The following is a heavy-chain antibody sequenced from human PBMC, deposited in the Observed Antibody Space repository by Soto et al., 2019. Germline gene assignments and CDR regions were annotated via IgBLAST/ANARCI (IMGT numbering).Heavy chain of an antibody. Sequence: GGSLRLSCAASGFTFSSYGMHWVRQAPGKGLEWVAVIWYDGSNKYYADSVKGRFTISRDNSKNTLYLQMNSLRAEDTAVYYCARDGNYYGSGSYYYYYYMDVWGKGTTVTVSS. CDR3: ARDGNYYGSGSYYYYYYMDV. CDR1: GFTFSSYG. J-gene: IGHJ6*03. CDR2: IWYDGSNK. V-gene: IGHV3-33*01. D-gene: IGHD3-10*01.